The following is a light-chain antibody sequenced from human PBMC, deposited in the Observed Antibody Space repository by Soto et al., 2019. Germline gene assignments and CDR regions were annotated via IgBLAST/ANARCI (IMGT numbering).Light chain of an antibody. CDR2: GNR. J-gene: IGLJ3*02. V-gene: IGLV1-40*01. Sequence: LTQPPSVSGAPGHRVTISCTGNNSNLGAGYDVHWYQQLPGAAPKLVIFGNRNRPSGVPERFSGSKSGTSASLAITGLQAEDEADYYCQAYDYSLTAFVFGGGTKVTVL. CDR1: NSNLGAGYD. CDR3: QAYDYSLTAFV.